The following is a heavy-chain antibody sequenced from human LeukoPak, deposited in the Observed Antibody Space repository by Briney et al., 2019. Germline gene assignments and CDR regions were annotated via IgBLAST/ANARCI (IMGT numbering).Heavy chain of an antibody. CDR2: TYSRSKWYN. CDR3: ARVDDGAFDY. Sequence: SQTLSLTCAISGDSVSSNSVAWNWLRQSPSRGLEWLGRTYSRSKWYNDYAVSVKSPITINPDTSKNQFSLQLNSVTPEDTAVYFCARVDDGAFDYWGQGTLVTVST. CDR1: GDSVSSNSVA. V-gene: IGHV6-1*01. D-gene: IGHD1-1*01. J-gene: IGHJ4*02.